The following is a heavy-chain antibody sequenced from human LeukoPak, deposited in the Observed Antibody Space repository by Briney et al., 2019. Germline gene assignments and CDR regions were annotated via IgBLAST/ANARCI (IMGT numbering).Heavy chain of an antibody. V-gene: IGHV4-59*08. J-gene: IGHJ4*02. CDR3: ARLGDISGYYPYYFDY. D-gene: IGHD3-22*01. CDR1: GGSISNYY. Sequence: SEPLSLTCTVSGGSISNYYWSWIRQPPGKALDWIGCIYYSGSTSYNPSLKSRVTISIDTSKNQFSLNLRSVTAADTAVYYCARLGDISGYYPYYFDYWGQGTLVTVSS. CDR2: IYYSGST.